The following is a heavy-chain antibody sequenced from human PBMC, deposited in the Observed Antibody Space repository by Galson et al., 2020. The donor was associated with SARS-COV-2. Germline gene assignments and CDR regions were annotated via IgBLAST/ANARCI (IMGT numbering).Heavy chain of an antibody. CDR2: ISAYNGNT. CDR1: GYTFTSYG. D-gene: IGHD3-3*01. J-gene: IGHJ2*01. V-gene: IGHV1-18*01. Sequence: ASVKVSCKASGYTFTSYGISWVRQAPGQGLAWMGWISAYNGNTNNAQKLQGRVTMTTDTSTSTEFMELRSLRSDDTAVYYLARVGITLFGVGEYWYVDLWCRGTLVTVCS. CDR3: ARVGITLFGVGEYWYVDL.